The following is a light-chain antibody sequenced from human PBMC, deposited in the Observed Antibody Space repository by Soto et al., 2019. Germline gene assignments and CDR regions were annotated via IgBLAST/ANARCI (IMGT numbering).Light chain of an antibody. J-gene: IGKJ1*01. CDR3: QQYNTWHTWT. CDR2: GAS. V-gene: IGKV3-15*01. CDR1: QSVSRN. Sequence: EIVMPQSPATLCVSPGERARLSCSASQSVSRNLAWYQHKPGQAPSLLIYGASTRATGIPASFSGSGSGTEFTLTISSLKSEDFSVYYCQQYNTWHTWTFGQGTKVDI.